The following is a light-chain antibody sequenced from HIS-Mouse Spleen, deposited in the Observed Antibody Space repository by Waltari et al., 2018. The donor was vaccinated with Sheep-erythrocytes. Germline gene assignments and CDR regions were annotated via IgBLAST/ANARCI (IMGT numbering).Light chain of an antibody. CDR1: KLGDKY. CDR3: QAWDSSTYV. CDR2: QDS. J-gene: IGLJ1*01. Sequence: SYELTQPPSVSVSPGQPASINCPGHKLGDKYACWYQQKPGQSPVLVIYQDSKRPSGIPERFSGSNSGNTATLTISGTQAMDEADYYCQAWDSSTYVFGTGTKVTVL. V-gene: IGLV3-1*01.